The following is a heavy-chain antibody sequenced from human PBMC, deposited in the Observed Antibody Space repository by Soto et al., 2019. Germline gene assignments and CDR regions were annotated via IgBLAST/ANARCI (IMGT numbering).Heavy chain of an antibody. Sequence: VKVSCKDSGGTFSSYAISWVRQAPGQGLEWMGGIIPIFGTANYAQKFQGRVTITADESTSTAYMELSSLRSEDTTVYYCASTLVYYDSSGYTTALYGMDVWGQGTTVTVSS. J-gene: IGHJ6*02. V-gene: IGHV1-69*13. D-gene: IGHD3-22*01. CDR2: IIPIFGTA. CDR1: GGTFSSYA. CDR3: ASTLVYYDSSGYTTALYGMDV.